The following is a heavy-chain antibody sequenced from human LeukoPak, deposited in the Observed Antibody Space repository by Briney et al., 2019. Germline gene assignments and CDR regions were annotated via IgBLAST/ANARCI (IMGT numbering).Heavy chain of an antibody. CDR3: ARVYSSTHNWFDT. V-gene: IGHV4-59*01. CDR2: IYYSGST. Sequence: PSETLSLTCTVSGGSISSYYWSWIRQPPGKGLEWIGYIYYSGSTNYNPSLKSRVTISVDTSKNQFSLKLSSVTAADTAVYYCARVYSSTHNWFDTWGQGTQVTVSS. D-gene: IGHD2-2*01. CDR1: GGSISSYY. J-gene: IGHJ5*02.